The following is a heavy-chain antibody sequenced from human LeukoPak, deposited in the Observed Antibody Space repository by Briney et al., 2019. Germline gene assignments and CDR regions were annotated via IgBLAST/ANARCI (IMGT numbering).Heavy chain of an antibody. Sequence: GGSLRLSCAASGFTVSNNYMSWVRQAPGKGLGWVSITYSDGNTNYAVSVKGRFTISRDTSQNTLSLQMNSLRAEDTAVYYCVRKNQDFNAAFDIWGQGTVVTVSS. J-gene: IGHJ3*02. V-gene: IGHV3-53*01. CDR3: VRKNQDFNAAFDI. CDR1: GFTVSNNY. D-gene: IGHD1-14*01. CDR2: TYSDGNT.